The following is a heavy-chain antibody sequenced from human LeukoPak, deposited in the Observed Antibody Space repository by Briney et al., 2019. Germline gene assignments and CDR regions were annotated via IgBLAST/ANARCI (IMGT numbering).Heavy chain of an antibody. V-gene: IGHV4-34*01. CDR3: ARRSYYYDSSGYYPFDY. CDR2: INHSKNT. CDR1: GGSFSGHY. Sequence: PSETLSLTCAVYGGSFSGHYWSWIRQPPGKGLEWIGEINHSKNTNYNPSLKSRVTISVDTSKNQFSLKLSSVTAADTAVYYCARRSYYYDSSGYYPFDYWGQGTLVTVSS. D-gene: IGHD3-22*01. J-gene: IGHJ4*02.